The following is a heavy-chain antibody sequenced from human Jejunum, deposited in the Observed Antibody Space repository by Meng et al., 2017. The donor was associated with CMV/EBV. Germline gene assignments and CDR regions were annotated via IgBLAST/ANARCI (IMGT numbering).Heavy chain of an antibody. V-gene: IGHV3-11*05. CDR1: GFTFSDYY. Sequence: GGFGGGLVSAVGSLGPSFSIAGFTFSDYYLSWVRQAPGKGLEWVSYITTSSTYRSYADSVKGRFTISRDDAKNSFYLQMNSLRVEDTAVYYCARDQGGCTGGSCFYRYWGQGTLVTVSS. CDR2: ITTSSTYR. CDR3: ARDQGGCTGGSCFYRY. D-gene: IGHD2-15*01. J-gene: IGHJ4*02.